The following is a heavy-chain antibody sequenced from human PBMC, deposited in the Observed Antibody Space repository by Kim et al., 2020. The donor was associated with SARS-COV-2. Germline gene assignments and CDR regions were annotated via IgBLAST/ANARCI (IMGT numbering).Heavy chain of an antibody. D-gene: IGHD2-15*01. CDR2: ISAYNGNT. CDR3: ARETHCSGGSCYPMEHYFDY. Sequence: ASVKVSCKASGYTFTSYGISWVRQAPGQGLEWMGWISAYNGNTNYAQKLQGRVTMTTDTSTSTAYMELRSLRSDDTAVYYCARETHCSGGSCYPMEHYFDYWGQGTLVTVSS. CDR1: GYTFTSYG. V-gene: IGHV1-18*04. J-gene: IGHJ4*02.